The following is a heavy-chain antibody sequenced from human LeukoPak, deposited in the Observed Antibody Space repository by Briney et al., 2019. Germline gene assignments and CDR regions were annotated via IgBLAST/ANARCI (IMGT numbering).Heavy chain of an antibody. J-gene: IGHJ4*02. CDR3: ASAVATPDPTFDY. V-gene: IGHV1-2*06. CDR2: INPNTGGT. D-gene: IGHD5-12*01. Sequence: ASVKVSCKASGYTFTVYYLHWVRQAPGQGLEWMGRINPNTGGTNYAQKFQGRVTMTRDTSISTAYMELGRLRSDDTAVYYCASAVATPDPTFDYWGQGTLVTVSS. CDR1: GYTFTVYY.